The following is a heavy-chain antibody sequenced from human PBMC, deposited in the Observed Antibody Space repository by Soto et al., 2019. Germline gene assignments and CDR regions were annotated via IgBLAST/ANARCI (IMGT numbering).Heavy chain of an antibody. CDR2: ISYDGSNK. Sequence: QVQLVESGGGVVQPGRSLRLSCAASGFTFSSFGMHWVRQAPGKGREWVALISYDGSNKYYADSVKGRFTISRDKSKNTLYLQMNSLRAEDTAVYYCAKDRGWSSADLDYWGQGTLVTVSS. V-gene: IGHV3-30*18. CDR1: GFTFSSFG. CDR3: AKDRGWSSADLDY. D-gene: IGHD6-19*01. J-gene: IGHJ4*02.